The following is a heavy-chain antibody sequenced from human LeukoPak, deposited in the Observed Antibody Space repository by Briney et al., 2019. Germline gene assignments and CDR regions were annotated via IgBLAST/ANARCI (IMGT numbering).Heavy chain of an antibody. Sequence: GGSLRLSCAASGFTFTNYWMSWVRQAPGKGPEWVANIKQDGSEEYYADSVKGRFTISRDNGKNSLNLQMNSLRAEDTAVYYCAKRGVVIRVILVGFHKEAYYFDSWGQGALVTVSS. D-gene: IGHD3-22*01. CDR1: GFTFTNYW. CDR3: AKRGVVIRVILVGFHKEAYYFDS. J-gene: IGHJ4*02. CDR2: IKQDGSEE. V-gene: IGHV3-7*01.